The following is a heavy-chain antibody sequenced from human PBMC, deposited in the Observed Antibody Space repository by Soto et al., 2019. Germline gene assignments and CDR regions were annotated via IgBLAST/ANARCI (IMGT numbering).Heavy chain of an antibody. CDR3: ATMGTPATGLYYFDY. CDR2: MSYTGRT. Sequence: PSETLSLTCTISGGSLSGVYWSWLRQPPGKGLEWIGYMSYTGRTDYNPSLKSRVTISVDTSKNQFSLNLSFVTAADTAVYYCATMGTPATGLYYFDYWGQGTLVTVPS. D-gene: IGHD2-15*01. CDR1: GGSLSGVY. J-gene: IGHJ4*02. V-gene: IGHV4-59*08.